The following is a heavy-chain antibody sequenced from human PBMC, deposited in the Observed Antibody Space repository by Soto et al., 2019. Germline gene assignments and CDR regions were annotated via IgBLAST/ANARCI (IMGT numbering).Heavy chain of an antibody. J-gene: IGHJ6*02. CDR3: AKDDYRNYYYYGMDV. Sequence: QVQLVESGGGVVQPGRSLRLSCAASGFTFSSYGMHWVRQAPGKGLEWVAGISYDGSNKYYADSVKGRFTISRDNSKNTLYLQMNSLRAEDTAVYYCAKDDYRNYYYYGMDVWGQGTTVTVSS. V-gene: IGHV3-30*18. CDR2: ISYDGSNK. D-gene: IGHD4-4*01. CDR1: GFTFSSYG.